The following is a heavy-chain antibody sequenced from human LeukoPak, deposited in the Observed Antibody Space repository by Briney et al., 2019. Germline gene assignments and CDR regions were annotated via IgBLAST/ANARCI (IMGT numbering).Heavy chain of an antibody. J-gene: IGHJ4*02. Sequence: GRSLRLSCAASGFTFSSYAMHWVRQAPGKGLEWMAVISYDGSNKYYADSVKGRFTISRDNSKNTLYLQMNSLRAEDTAVYYCARDKMGATFDYWGQGTLVTVSS. V-gene: IGHV3-30-3*01. D-gene: IGHD1-26*01. CDR1: GFTFSSYA. CDR2: ISYDGSNK. CDR3: ARDKMGATFDY.